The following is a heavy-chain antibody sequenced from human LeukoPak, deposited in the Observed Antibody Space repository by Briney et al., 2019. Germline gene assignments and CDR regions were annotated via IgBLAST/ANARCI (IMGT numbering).Heavy chain of an antibody. D-gene: IGHD2-21*02. V-gene: IGHV3-74*01. J-gene: IGHJ6*02. Sequence: GGSLRLSCAASGFTFSNYWMHWVRQAPGEALMWISRIKSDGSSTTYADSVKGRFTISRDNAKNTLYLQMNSLRAEDTVVYYCSRDSLSSCGGDCYSGLDVWGQGTTVTVSS. CDR1: GFTFSNYW. CDR3: SRDSLSSCGGDCYSGLDV. CDR2: IKSDGSST.